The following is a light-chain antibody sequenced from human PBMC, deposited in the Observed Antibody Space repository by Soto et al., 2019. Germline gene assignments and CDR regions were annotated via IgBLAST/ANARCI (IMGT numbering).Light chain of an antibody. V-gene: IGKV1-12*01. Sequence: DIQMTQSPSSVSASVGDRVTITCRASQGISSWVAWYQQKPGKAPNILIYAASSLQSGGPSRFSGSGSGTEFTLTISSLQPEACATYYCEQADTCPITCDGGTKVQIK. CDR1: QGISSW. CDR2: AAS. CDR3: EQADTCPIT. J-gene: IGKJ4*02.